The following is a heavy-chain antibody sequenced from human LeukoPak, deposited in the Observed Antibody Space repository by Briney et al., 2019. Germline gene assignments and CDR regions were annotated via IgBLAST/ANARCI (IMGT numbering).Heavy chain of an antibody. D-gene: IGHD5-18*01. Sequence: GGSLRLSCAASGITFSSYAMHWVRQAPGKGLEWVALISYDGSNKYYADSVKGRFTISRDNSKNTLYLQMNSLRAEDTAVYSCAKDRSRGYSYGYSRGFDDYWGQGTLVTVSS. CDR2: ISYDGSNK. CDR3: AKDRSRGYSYGYSRGFDDY. V-gene: IGHV3-30*04. CDR1: GITFSSYA. J-gene: IGHJ4*02.